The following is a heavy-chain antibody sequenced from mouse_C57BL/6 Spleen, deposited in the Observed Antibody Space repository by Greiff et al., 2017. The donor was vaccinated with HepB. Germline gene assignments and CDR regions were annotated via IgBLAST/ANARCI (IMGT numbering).Heavy chain of an antibody. D-gene: IGHD1-1*01. CDR1: GYAFTNYL. Sequence: QVQLQQSGAELVRPGTSVKVSCKASGYAFTNYLIEWVKQRPGQGLEWIGVINPGSGGTNYNEKFKGKATLTADKSSSTAYMQLSSLTSEDSAVYFCARDSRYYFDYWGQGTTLTVSS. CDR3: ARDSRYYFDY. J-gene: IGHJ2*01. V-gene: IGHV1-54*01. CDR2: INPGSGGT.